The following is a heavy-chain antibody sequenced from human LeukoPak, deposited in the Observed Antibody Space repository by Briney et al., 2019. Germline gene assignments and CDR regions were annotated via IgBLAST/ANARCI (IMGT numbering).Heavy chain of an antibody. Sequence: SVKVSCKASGGTFSSYAISWVRHAPGQGLEWMGGIIPIFGTANYAQKFQGRVTITADESTSTAYMELSSLRSEDTAVYYCARGRYYGSGSYPFVMGYWGQGTLVTVSS. J-gene: IGHJ4*02. CDR1: GGTFSSYA. D-gene: IGHD3-10*01. CDR2: IIPIFGTA. CDR3: ARGRYYGSGSYPFVMGY. V-gene: IGHV1-69*13.